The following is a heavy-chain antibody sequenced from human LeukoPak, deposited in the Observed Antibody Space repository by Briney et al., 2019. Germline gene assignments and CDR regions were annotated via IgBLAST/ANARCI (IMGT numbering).Heavy chain of an antibody. CDR3: ARQLGYCSSTSCYADKVDY. CDR2: IYYSGGT. J-gene: IGHJ4*02. V-gene: IGHV4-39*01. CDR1: GGSISSSSYY. Sequence: SETLSLTCTVSGGSISSSSYYWGWIRQPPGKGLEWIGRIYYSGGTNYNPSLKSRVTISVDTPKNQFTWKLRSVTAADTAVYYCARQLGYCSSTSCYADKVDYWGQGTLVTVSS. D-gene: IGHD2-2*01.